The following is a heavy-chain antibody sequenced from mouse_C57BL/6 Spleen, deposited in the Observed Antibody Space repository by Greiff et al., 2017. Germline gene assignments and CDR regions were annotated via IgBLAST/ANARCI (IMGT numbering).Heavy chain of an antibody. CDR3: ARRGLYGSSYVTGYYAMDY. CDR2: IDPSDSYT. V-gene: IGHV1-69*01. CDR1: GYTFTSYW. J-gene: IGHJ4*01. D-gene: IGHD1-1*01. Sequence: QVQLQQPGAELVMPGASVKLSCKASGYTFTSYWMHWVKQRPGQGLEWIGEIDPSDSYTNYNQKFKGKSTLTVDKSSSTAYMQLSSLTSEDSAVYYCARRGLYGSSYVTGYYAMDYWGQGTSVTVSS.